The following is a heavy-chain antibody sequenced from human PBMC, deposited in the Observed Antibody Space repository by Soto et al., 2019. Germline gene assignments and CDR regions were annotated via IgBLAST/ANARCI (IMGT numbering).Heavy chain of an antibody. CDR3: AGPDDGSVIHPGRYGMDV. CDR1: GYSFTSYC. D-gene: IGHD3-10*01. CDR2: IYPGDSDT. V-gene: IGHV5-51*01. J-gene: IGHJ6*02. Sequence: PGESLKISCKGSGYSFTSYCIGWVRQMPGKNLEWMGIIYPGDSDTRYSPSFQGQVTISADKSIRTAYLQWSRLKASDTAMYYCAGPDDGSVIHPGRYGMDVWGQGTTVTVSS.